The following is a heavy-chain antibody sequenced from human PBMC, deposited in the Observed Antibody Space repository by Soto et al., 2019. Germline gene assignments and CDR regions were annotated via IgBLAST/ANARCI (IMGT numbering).Heavy chain of an antibody. V-gene: IGHV3-33*01. J-gene: IGHJ4*02. Sequence: QVQLVESGGGVVRPGTSLRLSCEGSGFSFSDYGMNWVRQAPGKGLEWVAVIWYDGSVRRYADSVKGRFTISRDISKNTLYLQMNSLRVDDTAVYFCARGGKWELLLRLWGQGTLVTVSS. CDR2: IWYDGSVR. D-gene: IGHD1-26*01. CDR1: GFSFSDYG. CDR3: ARGGKWELLLRL.